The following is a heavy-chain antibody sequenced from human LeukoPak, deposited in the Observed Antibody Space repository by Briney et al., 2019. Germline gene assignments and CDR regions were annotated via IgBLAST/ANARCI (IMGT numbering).Heavy chain of an antibody. V-gene: IGHV3-7*01. CDR2: IRPDGGQE. Sequence: GGSLRLSCAASGFTFRNSWVTWVRQAPGKELEWVANIRPDGGQEQYADSLEGRITISRDNVRNSLFLQLNSLRTEDTAVYFCATSSDWAFDHWGQGTLVTVSS. CDR3: ATSSDWAFDH. J-gene: IGHJ4*02. D-gene: IGHD6-19*01. CDR1: GFTFRNSW.